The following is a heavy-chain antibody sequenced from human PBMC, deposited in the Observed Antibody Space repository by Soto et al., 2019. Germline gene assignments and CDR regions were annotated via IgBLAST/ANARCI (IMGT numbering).Heavy chain of an antibody. V-gene: IGHV3-23*01. CDR2: ISGSGGST. J-gene: IGHJ4*02. CDR3: AKDLRITMIVVVITTFDY. Sequence: GGPLRLSCAASGFTFSSYAMSWVRQAPGKGLEWVSAISGSGGSTYYADSVKGRFTISRDNSKNTLYLQMNSLRAEDTAVYYCAKDLRITMIVVVITTFDYWGQGTLVTVSS. D-gene: IGHD3-22*01. CDR1: GFTFSSYA.